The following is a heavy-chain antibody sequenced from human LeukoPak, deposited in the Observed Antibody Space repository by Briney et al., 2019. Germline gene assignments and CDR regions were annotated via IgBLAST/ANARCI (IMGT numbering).Heavy chain of an antibody. CDR3: ARGGTRWPYGMDV. Sequence: ASVKVSCKASGGTFSSYATSWVRQAPGQGLEWMGRIIPILGIANYAQKFQGRVTITADKSTSTAYMELRSLRSDDTAVYYCARGGTRWPYGMDVWGQGTTVTVSS. CDR2: IIPILGIA. V-gene: IGHV1-69*04. CDR1: GGTFSSYA. J-gene: IGHJ6*02. D-gene: IGHD1-26*01.